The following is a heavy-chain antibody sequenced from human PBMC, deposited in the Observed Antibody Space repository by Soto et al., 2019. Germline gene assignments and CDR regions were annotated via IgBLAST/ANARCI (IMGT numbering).Heavy chain of an antibody. Sequence: GGSLRLSCAASGFTFTRYSMNWVRQAPGKGLEWVSSISSTTNYIYYGDSMKGRFTISRDNAKNSLYLEMNSLRAEDTAVYYCARESEDRTSNFDYWGQGTLVTVSS. CDR1: GFTFTRYS. CDR3: ARESEDRTSNFDY. V-gene: IGHV3-21*06. CDR2: ISSTTNYI. J-gene: IGHJ4*02.